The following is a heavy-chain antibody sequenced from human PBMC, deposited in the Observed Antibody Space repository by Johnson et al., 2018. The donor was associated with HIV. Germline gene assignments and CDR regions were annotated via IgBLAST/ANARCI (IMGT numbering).Heavy chain of an antibody. CDR3: GRDGKDHPGYSSGWYNTIGALSWFDALDI. CDR2: ISFDGSKK. D-gene: IGHD6-19*01. Sequence: VQLVESGGGVVQPGRSLRLSCAASGFTFSRYGMHWVRQAPGKGLEWVAVISFDGSKKNYADSVKGRFSISRDNSKNTLYLQMNSLRAEDTAVYYCGRDGKDHPGYSSGWYNTIGALSWFDALDIWGQGTMVTVSS. J-gene: IGHJ3*02. CDR1: GFTFSRYG. V-gene: IGHV3-30*19.